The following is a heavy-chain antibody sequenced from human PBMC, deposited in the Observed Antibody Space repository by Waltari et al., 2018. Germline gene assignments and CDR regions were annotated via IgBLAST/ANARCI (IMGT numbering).Heavy chain of an antibody. CDR1: GSTFSSYA. CDR3: ARDWHYYDSSGYYGTYFDY. D-gene: IGHD3-22*01. J-gene: IGHJ4*02. V-gene: IGHV1-69*04. Sequence: QVQLVQSGAEVKKSGSSVKVSCKASGSTFSSYAISWVRQAHGHVLEWMGRIIPILSIPNYPQKFQGRVTITADTSTSTAYMELSSLRSEDTAVYYCARDWHYYDSSGYYGTYFDYWGQGTLVTVSS. CDR2: IIPILSIP.